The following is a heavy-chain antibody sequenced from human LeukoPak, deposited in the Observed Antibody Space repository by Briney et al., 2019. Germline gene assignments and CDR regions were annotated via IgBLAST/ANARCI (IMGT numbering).Heavy chain of an antibody. CDR2: INHSGST. CDR1: GVSFSGYY. V-gene: IGHV4-34*01. J-gene: IGHJ6*03. CDR3: ARDGLRQQLVGRYYYMDV. D-gene: IGHD6-13*01. Sequence: PSENLSLTCAVYGVSFSGYYWSWIRQPPGKGLVWIGEINHSGSTNYNPSLKSRVTISVDTSKNQFSLKLSSVTAADTAVCYCARDGLRQQLVGRYYYMDVWGKGTTVTVSS.